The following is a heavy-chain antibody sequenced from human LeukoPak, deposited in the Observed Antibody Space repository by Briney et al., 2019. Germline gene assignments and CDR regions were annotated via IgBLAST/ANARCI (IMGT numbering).Heavy chain of an antibody. D-gene: IGHD2/OR15-2a*01. CDR3: ARLRGNYFPDF. Sequence: SETLSLTCAVSGGSMSNYYWTWIRQPPGKGREWIAYIHYSGSTNYNPSLKSRVAISVDTSANQFSLKLTSMTPADTAVYYCARLRGNYFPDFWGQGTLVTVSS. CDR1: GGSMSNYY. J-gene: IGHJ4*02. V-gene: IGHV4-59*01. CDR2: IHYSGST.